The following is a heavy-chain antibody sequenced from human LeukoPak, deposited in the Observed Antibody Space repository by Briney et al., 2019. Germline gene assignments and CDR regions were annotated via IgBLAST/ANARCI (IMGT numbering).Heavy chain of an antibody. CDR1: GFTFTSSA. Sequence: ASVKVSCKASGFTFTSSAMQWVRQARGQRLEWIGWIVVGSGNTNYAQKFQGRVTMTRDTSISTAYMELSRLRSDDTAVYYCARGYGSSWYGRGTDYWGQGTLVTVSS. D-gene: IGHD6-13*01. CDR2: IVVGSGNT. V-gene: IGHV1-58*02. CDR3: ARGYGSSWYGRGTDY. J-gene: IGHJ4*02.